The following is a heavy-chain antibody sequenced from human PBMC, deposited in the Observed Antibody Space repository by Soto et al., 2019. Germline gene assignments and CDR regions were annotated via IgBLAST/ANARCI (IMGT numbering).Heavy chain of an antibody. D-gene: IGHD2-2*01. V-gene: IGHV3-33*01. CDR3: AGEGSASAANSPYYYYYYGMDV. CDR1: GFTFSSYG. CDR2: IWYDGSNK. Sequence: GGSLRLSCAASGFTFSSYGMHWVRQAPGKGLEWVAVIWYDGSNKYYADSVKGRFTISRDNSKNTLYLQMNSLRAEDTAVYYCAGEGSASAANSPYYYYYYGMDVWGQGTTVTVSS. J-gene: IGHJ6*02.